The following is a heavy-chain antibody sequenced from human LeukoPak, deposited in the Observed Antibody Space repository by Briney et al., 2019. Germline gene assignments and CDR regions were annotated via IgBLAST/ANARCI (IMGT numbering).Heavy chain of an antibody. V-gene: IGHV3-23*01. Sequence: GGSLRLSCAASGFTFSSYSMSWVRQAPGKGLEWVSVLSGRDRNTNYADSVKGRFTTSKDNSKNMVFLQMNSLRADDTAVYFCAKATPYGTTWVGGFDLWGQGTMVTVSS. D-gene: IGHD1-14*01. J-gene: IGHJ3*01. CDR2: LSGRDRNT. CDR1: GFTFSSYS. CDR3: AKATPYGTTWVGGFDL.